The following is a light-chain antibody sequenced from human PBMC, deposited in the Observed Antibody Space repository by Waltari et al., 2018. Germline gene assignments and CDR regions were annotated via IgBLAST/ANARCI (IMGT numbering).Light chain of an antibody. J-gene: IGLJ2*01. CDR1: SSAVDSYNY. CDR3: SSYAGSNNVI. V-gene: IGLV2-8*01. Sequence: QSALTQPPSASGSRGQSVTISCPGTSSAVDSYNYVSWYPQHPGKAPKLMIYEVTKRPSGVPDRFSGSKSGNTASLTVSGLQAEDEADYYCSSYAGSNNVIFGGGTRLTVL. CDR2: EVT.